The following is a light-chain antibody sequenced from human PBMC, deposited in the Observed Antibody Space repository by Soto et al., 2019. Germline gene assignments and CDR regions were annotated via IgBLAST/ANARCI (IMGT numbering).Light chain of an antibody. CDR2: DVS. CDR3: CSYAGSYKGYV. Sequence: QSALTQPRSVSGSPGQSVTISCTGTSSDVGRYNYVSWYQQHPGKAPKLMIYDVSKRPSGVPDRFSGSKSGNTASLTISGLQAEDEADYYCCSYAGSYKGYVFGTGTKLTVL. V-gene: IGLV2-11*01. CDR1: SSDVGRYNY. J-gene: IGLJ1*01.